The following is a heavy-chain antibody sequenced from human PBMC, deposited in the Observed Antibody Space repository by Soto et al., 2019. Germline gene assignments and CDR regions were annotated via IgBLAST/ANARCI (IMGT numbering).Heavy chain of an antibody. CDR1: GGSISSYY. J-gene: IGHJ4*02. Sequence: SETLSLTCTVSGGSISSYYWSWIRQPPGKGLEWIGYIYYTGSTNYNPSLKSRITISLDTSKSQFSLKLSSVTAADTAVYYCARHGGWKQQLARFDYWGQGTLVTVSS. V-gene: IGHV4-59*08. D-gene: IGHD6-13*01. CDR3: ARHGGWKQQLARFDY. CDR2: IYYTGST.